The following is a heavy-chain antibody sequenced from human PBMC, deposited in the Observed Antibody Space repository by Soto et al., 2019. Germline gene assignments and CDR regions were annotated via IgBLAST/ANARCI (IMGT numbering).Heavy chain of an antibody. CDR1: GVSISSGDYY. V-gene: IGHV4-30-4*01. CDR2: NYYSGTT. D-gene: IGHD3-3*01. J-gene: IGHJ5*02. Sequence: QVQLQESGPGLVKPSQTLSLTCTVSGVSISSGDYYWSWIRQPPGKGLEWIGYNYYSGTTYYNPSLKSRVTISVDTSKNQFSRKLSSVTAADTAVYYCASRSFWSDGGRFDPWGQGTLVTVSS. CDR3: ASRSFWSDGGRFDP.